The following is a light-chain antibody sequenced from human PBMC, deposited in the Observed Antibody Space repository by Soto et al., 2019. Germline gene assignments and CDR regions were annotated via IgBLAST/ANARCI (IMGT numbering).Light chain of an antibody. CDR3: QSYDTSNPLV. V-gene: IGLV6-57*01. Sequence: NFMLTQPHSESKSPGKTVTISCTRSSGSIGSSYVQWYQQRPGSSPTTVIFEDNQRPTGVPVRFSGSIDSSSNSASLVISGLRTEDEPDYYCQSYDTSNPLVFGGGTKLTFL. CDR2: EDN. J-gene: IGLJ3*02. CDR1: SGSIGSSY.